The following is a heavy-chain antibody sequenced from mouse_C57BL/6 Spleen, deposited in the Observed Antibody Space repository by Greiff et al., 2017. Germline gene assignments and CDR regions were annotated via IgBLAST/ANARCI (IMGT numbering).Heavy chain of an antibody. CDR2: ISSGSSTI. V-gene: IGHV5-17*01. CDR1: GFTFSDYG. Sequence: DVKLVESGGGLVKLGGSLKLSCAASGFTFSDYGMHWVRQAPEKGLEWVAYISSGSSTIYYADTVKGRFTISRDNAKNTLFLQMTRLRSEDTAMYYCTRASLGAYWGQGTLVTVSA. J-gene: IGHJ3*01. CDR3: TRASLGAY. D-gene: IGHD6-1*01.